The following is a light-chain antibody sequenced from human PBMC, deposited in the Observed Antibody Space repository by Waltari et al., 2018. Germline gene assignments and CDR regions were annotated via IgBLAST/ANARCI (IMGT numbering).Light chain of an antibody. CDR2: DFT. Sequence: WYQQHPGKAPRLIIFDFTRWPSGVSQRFSGSKSGSAASLTISGLQAEDEADYYCASYTNTNTIIFGEGTKVAVL. V-gene: IGLV2-14*03. J-gene: IGLJ2*01. CDR3: ASYTNTNTII.